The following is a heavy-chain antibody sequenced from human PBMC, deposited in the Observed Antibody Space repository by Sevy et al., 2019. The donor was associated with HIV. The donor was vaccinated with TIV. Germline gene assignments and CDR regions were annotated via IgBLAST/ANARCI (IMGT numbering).Heavy chain of an antibody. Sequence: GGSLRLSCAASGFTFSSYGMHWVRQAPGKGLEWVAVISYDGSNKYYADSVKGRFTISRDNSKNTLYLQMNSLRAEDTAVYYCAKAGTAMVRGYFDYWGQRTLVTVSS. D-gene: IGHD5-18*01. CDR3: AKAGTAMVRGYFDY. CDR2: ISYDGSNK. V-gene: IGHV3-30*18. J-gene: IGHJ4*02. CDR1: GFTFSSYG.